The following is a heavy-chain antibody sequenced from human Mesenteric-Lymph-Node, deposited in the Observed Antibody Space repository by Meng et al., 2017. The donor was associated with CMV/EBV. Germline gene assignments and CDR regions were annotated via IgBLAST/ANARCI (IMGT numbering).Heavy chain of an antibody. Sequence: LSLTCAASGFSFSDHYMSWIRQAPGRGLEWVSYISRRSNSIYYAGSVKGRFTVSRDNAKNSLFLQMNSLRAEDTAVYYCARGTPSRALYSDALDIWGQGTMVTVSS. J-gene: IGHJ3*02. CDR3: ARGTPSRALYSDALDI. CDR1: GFSFSDHY. V-gene: IGHV3-11*01. CDR2: ISRRSNSI. D-gene: IGHD2-15*01.